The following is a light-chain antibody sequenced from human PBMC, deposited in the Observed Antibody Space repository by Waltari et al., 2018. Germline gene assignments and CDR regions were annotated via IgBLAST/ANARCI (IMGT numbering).Light chain of an antibody. CDR3: SSYTSSGVV. Sequence: QSALTQPASVSGSPGQASIISCTGTGSAVGGYDYVSWYQQYPGKAPRLIIYDVYNRPSGVSNRFSGSKSDNTASLTISGLQAEDESVYYCSSYTSSGVVFGGGTKLTVL. CDR1: GSAVGGYDY. J-gene: IGLJ2*01. CDR2: DVY. V-gene: IGLV2-14*01.